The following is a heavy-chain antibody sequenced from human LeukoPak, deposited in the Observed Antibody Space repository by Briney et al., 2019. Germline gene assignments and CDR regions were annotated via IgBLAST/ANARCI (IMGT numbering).Heavy chain of an antibody. CDR2: IYSGGTA. Sequence: GGSLRLSCAASGFTVSSNYMSWVRQAPGKGLEWVSLIYSGGTASYADSVKGRFTISRDNSKNTLYFQMNSLRAEDTAVYYCARSAITMVRGDYYYHGMDVWGQGTTVTVSS. V-gene: IGHV3-66*01. J-gene: IGHJ6*02. D-gene: IGHD3-10*01. CDR1: GFTVSSNY. CDR3: ARSAITMVRGDYYYHGMDV.